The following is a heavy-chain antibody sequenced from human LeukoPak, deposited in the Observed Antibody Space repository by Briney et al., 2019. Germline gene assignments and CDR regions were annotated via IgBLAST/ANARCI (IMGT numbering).Heavy chain of an antibody. CDR2: IYTDGST. Sequence: PGGSLRLSCAASGFIVSSNYMNWVRQAPGKGLEWVSVIYTDGSTYYADSVKGRFTISRDISRNTVHLQMNSLRAGDTAVYYCARDPHRYNSYFDYWGQGTLVTVSS. CDR1: GFIVSSNY. V-gene: IGHV3-53*01. J-gene: IGHJ4*02. CDR3: ARDPHRYNSYFDY. D-gene: IGHD5-24*01.